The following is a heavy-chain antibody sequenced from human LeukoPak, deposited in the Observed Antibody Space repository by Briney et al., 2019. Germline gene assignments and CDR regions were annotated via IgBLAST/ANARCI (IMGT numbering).Heavy chain of an antibody. J-gene: IGHJ4*02. CDR3: ASGNSFDY. Sequence: PGGSLRLSCAASGFTFSSYAMSWVRQAPGKGLEWVSAISGSGGSTYYADSVKGRFTISRDNAKNSLYLQMNSLRADDTAVYFCASGNSFDYWGQGTLVTVSS. V-gene: IGHV3-23*01. CDR1: GFTFSSYA. CDR2: ISGSGGST.